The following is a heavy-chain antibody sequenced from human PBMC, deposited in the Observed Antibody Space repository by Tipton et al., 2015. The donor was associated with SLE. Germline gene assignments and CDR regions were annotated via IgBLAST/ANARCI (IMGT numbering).Heavy chain of an antibody. V-gene: IGHV4-39*07. D-gene: IGHD5/OR15-5a*01. CDR2: IYHSGYT. CDR1: GGSIISSTFY. CDR3: AGVSRDAFEI. Sequence: TLSLTCSVSGGSIISSTFYWGWIRQPPGKGLEWIGSIYHSGYTYYNPSLKSRYTISLDTSRNQFSLKLSSVTAADTAVYYCAGVSRDAFEIWGQGTMVTVSS. J-gene: IGHJ3*02.